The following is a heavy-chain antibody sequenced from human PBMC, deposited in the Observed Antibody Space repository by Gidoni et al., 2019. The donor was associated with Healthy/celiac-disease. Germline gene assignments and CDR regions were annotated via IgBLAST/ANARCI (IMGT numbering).Heavy chain of an antibody. V-gene: IGHV3-23*01. J-gene: IGHJ4*02. CDR3: AKDPDIVVVPAAINYFDY. D-gene: IGHD2-2*02. Sequence: EVQLLESGGGLVQPGGSLRLSCAASGFTFSSYAMSWVRQAPGKGLEWVSAISGSGGSTYYADSVKGRFTISRDNSKNTLYLQMNSLRAEDTAVYYCAKDPDIVVVPAAINYFDYWGQGTLVTVSS. CDR2: ISGSGGST. CDR1: GFTFSSYA.